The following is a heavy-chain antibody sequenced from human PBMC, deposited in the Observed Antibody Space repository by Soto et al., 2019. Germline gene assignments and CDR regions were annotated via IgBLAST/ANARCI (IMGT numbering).Heavy chain of an antibody. Sequence: PSETLSLTCSVSGYSISSGFYWDWIRQPPGKGLEWIGSIYYRGNTYYNPSHNGRITISLDTSKNQFSLRLTSVTAADTAVYYCARGEVRGLIATGRDYWGQGALVTVSS. V-gene: IGHV4-38-2*02. CDR1: GYSISSGFY. CDR3: ARGEVRGLIATGRDY. CDR2: IYYRGNT. J-gene: IGHJ4*02. D-gene: IGHD3-10*01.